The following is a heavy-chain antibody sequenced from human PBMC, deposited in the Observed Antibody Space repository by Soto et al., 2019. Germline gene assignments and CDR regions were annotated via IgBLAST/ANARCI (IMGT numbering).Heavy chain of an antibody. D-gene: IGHD1-26*01. CDR1: GFTFSSYD. Sequence: GGSLRLSCAASGFTFSSYDMNWVRQAPGKGLEWVSFISFSSNYIYYADSVQGRFTISRDNAKNSLYLQMNSLRAEDTAVYYCARGPSGGYSTYFLDYWGPGTLVTVSS. CDR3: ARGPSGGYSTYFLDY. J-gene: IGHJ4*02. V-gene: IGHV3-21*01. CDR2: ISFSSNYI.